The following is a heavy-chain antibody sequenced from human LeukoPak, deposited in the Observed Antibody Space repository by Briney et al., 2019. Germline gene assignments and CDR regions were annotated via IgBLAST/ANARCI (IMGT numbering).Heavy chain of an antibody. J-gene: IGHJ4*02. CDR2: ISWNSGSI. D-gene: IGHD2-2*01. CDR3: AKDIGVVAAVGLDY. V-gene: IGHV3-9*01. Sequence: GRSPRLSCAASGFTFDDYAMHWVRQAPGKGLEWVSGISWNSGSIGYADSVKGRFTISRDNAKNSLYLQMNSLRAEDTALYYCAKDIGVVAAVGLDYWGQGTLVTVSS. CDR1: GFTFDDYA.